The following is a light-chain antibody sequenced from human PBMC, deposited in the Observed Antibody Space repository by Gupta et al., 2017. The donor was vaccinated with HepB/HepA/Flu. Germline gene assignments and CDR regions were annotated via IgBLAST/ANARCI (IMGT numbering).Light chain of an antibody. CDR1: QSVSSY. CDR2: DAS. Sequence: EIVLTQSPVTLSFSPGERATLSCRASQSVSSYLAWYQQKPGQAPRLLIYDASNRATGIPARFSGSGSGTDFTLTISSLEPEDFAVYYCQQRSNWPRAYTFGQGTKLEIK. J-gene: IGKJ2*01. CDR3: QQRSNWPRAYT. V-gene: IGKV3-11*01.